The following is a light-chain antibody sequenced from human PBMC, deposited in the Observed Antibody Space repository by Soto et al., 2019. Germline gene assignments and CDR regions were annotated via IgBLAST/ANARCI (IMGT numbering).Light chain of an antibody. CDR3: QSYGSRLSGSI. CDR1: SSNIGAGYD. Sequence: QSALTQPPSVSGAPGQRVTMSCTGSSSNIGAGYDVNWYQQLPGTAPKLLIYGNSNRPSGVPDRFSGSKSGTSASLAITGLQAEDEADYYCQSYGSRLSGSIFGGGTKVTVL. V-gene: IGLV1-40*01. J-gene: IGLJ2*01. CDR2: GNS.